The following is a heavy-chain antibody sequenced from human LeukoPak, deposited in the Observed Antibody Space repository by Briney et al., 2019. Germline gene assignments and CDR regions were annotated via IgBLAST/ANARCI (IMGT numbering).Heavy chain of an antibody. CDR2: IYCSGST. J-gene: IGHJ4*02. CDR1: GGSISSSTYY. CDR3: ARDSGDSGSYYA. Sequence: PSETLSLTCTVSGGSISSSTYYWGWIRQPPGKGLVWIGSIYCSGSTYFNPSLKSRVTISVDTSKNQFSLKLSSVTAADTAVYYCARDSGDSGSYYAGGQGTLATVSS. D-gene: IGHD1-26*01. V-gene: IGHV4-39*07.